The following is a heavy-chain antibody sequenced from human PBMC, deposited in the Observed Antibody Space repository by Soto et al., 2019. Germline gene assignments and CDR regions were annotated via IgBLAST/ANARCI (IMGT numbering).Heavy chain of an antibody. CDR1: GGTFSTYT. CDR3: AGGAGGADAFDI. Sequence: QVQLVQSGAEVKKPGSSVKVSCRASGGTFSTYTISWIRQAPGQGLEWRAEIIPIFGTTNYSHKFQGRVTVTADEFTTTASMELSSLTFDDTAVYYCAGGAGGADAFDIWGQGTMVTVSS. V-gene: IGHV1-69*12. D-gene: IGHD1-26*01. J-gene: IGHJ3*02. CDR2: IIPIFGTT.